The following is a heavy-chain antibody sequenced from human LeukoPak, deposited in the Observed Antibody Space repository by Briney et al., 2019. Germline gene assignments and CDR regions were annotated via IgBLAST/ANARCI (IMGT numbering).Heavy chain of an antibody. J-gene: IGHJ6*03. D-gene: IGHD2-8*02. CDR1: GFTFSSLD. CDR2: ERGSAGRT. Sequence: GGSLRLPCASSGFTFSSLDMTWARQAPGKGLECVSNERGSAGRTEYADSAKGRFTIYRDNLKNTLYLQMNGLRAEDTDVYYCAKNRGHCVDGVCHNYYYMDVWGRGTTVTVSS. CDR3: AKNRGHCVDGVCHNYYYMDV. V-gene: IGHV3-23*01.